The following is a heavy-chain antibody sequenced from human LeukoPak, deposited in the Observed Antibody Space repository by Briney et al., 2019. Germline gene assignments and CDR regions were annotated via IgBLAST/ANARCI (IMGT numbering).Heavy chain of an antibody. V-gene: IGHV4-34*01. CDR2: INHSGST. D-gene: IGHD3-22*01. CDR1: GGSFSGYY. CDR3: ATGLNNYYDSSGYPNWFDR. Sequence: SETLSLTCAVYGGSFSGYYWSWIRQPPGKGLEWIGEINHSGSTNYNPSLKSRVTISVDTSKNQFSLKLSSVTAADTAVYYCATGLNNYYDSSGYPNWFDRWGQGTLVIVSS. J-gene: IGHJ5*02.